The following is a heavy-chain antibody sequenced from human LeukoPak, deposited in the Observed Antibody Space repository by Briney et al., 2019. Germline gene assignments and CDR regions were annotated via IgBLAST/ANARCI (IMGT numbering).Heavy chain of an antibody. CDR1: GGSISSSNW. CDR2: IYHSGST. D-gene: IGHD1-26*01. CDR3: ARVGVGATRYYYYMDV. Sequence: PSETLSLTCAVSGGSISSSNWWSWVRQPPGKGLEWIGEIYHSGSTNYNPSLKSRVTISVDKSKNQFSQKLSSVTAADTAVYYCARVGVGATRYYYYMDVWGKGTTVTVSS. V-gene: IGHV4-4*02. J-gene: IGHJ6*03.